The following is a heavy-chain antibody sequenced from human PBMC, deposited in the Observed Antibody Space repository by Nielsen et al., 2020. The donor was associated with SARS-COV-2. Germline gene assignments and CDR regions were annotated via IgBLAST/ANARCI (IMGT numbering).Heavy chain of an antibody. Sequence: GESLKISCAASGSTFSSYGMHWVRQAPGKGLEWVAVIWYDGSNKYYADSVKGRFTISRDNSKNTLYLQMNSLRAEDTAVYYCARAYYGSGDGPDYWGQGTLVTVSS. J-gene: IGHJ4*02. D-gene: IGHD3-10*01. V-gene: IGHV3-33*08. CDR3: ARAYYGSGDGPDY. CDR2: IWYDGSNK. CDR1: GSTFSSYG.